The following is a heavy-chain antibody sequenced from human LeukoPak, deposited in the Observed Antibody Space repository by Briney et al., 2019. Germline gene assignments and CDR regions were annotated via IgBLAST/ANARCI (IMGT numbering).Heavy chain of an antibody. D-gene: IGHD3-10*01. Sequence: SETLSLTCTVSGGSISSGGYYWSWIRQHPGKGLEWIGYIYYSGSTNYNPSLKSRVTISVDTSKNRFSLKLSSVTAADTAVYYCARERRGGRDAFDIWGQGTMVTVSS. CDR1: GGSISSGGYY. V-gene: IGHV4-61*08. CDR3: ARERRGGRDAFDI. J-gene: IGHJ3*02. CDR2: IYYSGST.